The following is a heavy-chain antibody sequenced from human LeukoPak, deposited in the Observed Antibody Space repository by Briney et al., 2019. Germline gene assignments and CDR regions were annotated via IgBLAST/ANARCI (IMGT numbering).Heavy chain of an antibody. J-gene: IGHJ3*01. CDR2: ISVSSRNVI. CDR1: GFTFSYYD. Sequence: GGSLRLSCAASGFTFSYYDMSWVRQAPGKGLEWLSYISVSSRNVIDYADSVKGRFTISRDDAKNSLYLQMNSLRAEDTAVYFCARDFGPRLYAFDVWGQGTMITVSS. CDR3: ARDFGPRLYAFDV. V-gene: IGHV3-48*04. D-gene: IGHD3-16*01.